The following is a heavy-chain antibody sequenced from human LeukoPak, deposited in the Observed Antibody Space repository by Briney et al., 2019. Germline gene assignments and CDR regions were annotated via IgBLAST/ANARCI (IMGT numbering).Heavy chain of an antibody. CDR2: ISHSGST. J-gene: IGHJ3*02. CDR3: XXXXISYSGNDYDAFDI. D-gene: IGHD5-12*01. CDR1: GYSISSGFY. Sequence: KTSGTLSLTCTVSGYSISSGFYWGWIRQPPGKGLEWIGSISHSGSTYYNLSLKSRVTISVDTSKNQFSLKLSSVTAADTAVYYXXXXXISYSGNDYDAFDIWGQGTMVTVSS. V-gene: IGHV4-38-2*02.